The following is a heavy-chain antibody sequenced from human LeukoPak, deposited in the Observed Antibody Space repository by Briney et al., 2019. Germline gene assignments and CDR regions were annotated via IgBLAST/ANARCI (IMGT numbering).Heavy chain of an antibody. CDR2: IRYDGGNK. J-gene: IGHJ6*03. CDR3: AKGAGILSPYYMDV. D-gene: IGHD2-15*01. V-gene: IGHV3-30*02. CDR1: GFTFSSYG. Sequence: GGSLRLSCAASGFTFSSYGMHWVRQAPGKGLEWVAFIRYDGGNKYHADSVKGRFTISRDNSKKTLSLQMNSLSGEDTAVYYCAKGAGILSPYYMDVWGKGTTVTVSS.